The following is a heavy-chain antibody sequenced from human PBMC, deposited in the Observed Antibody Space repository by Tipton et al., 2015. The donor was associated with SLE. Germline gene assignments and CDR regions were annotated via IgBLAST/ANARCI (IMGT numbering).Heavy chain of an antibody. Sequence: GSLRLSCATSGFTFDDYAMHWVRQAPGKGLEWVSTISGSGGSSYYADSVKGRFTISRDNSKNTLYLQMNSLRAEDTAVYYCAKGSLRLVGDYYYYMDVWGKGTTVTVSS. CDR1: GFTFDDYA. CDR2: ISGSGGSS. J-gene: IGHJ6*03. D-gene: IGHD2-21*01. V-gene: IGHV3-23*01. CDR3: AKGSLRLVGDYYYYMDV.